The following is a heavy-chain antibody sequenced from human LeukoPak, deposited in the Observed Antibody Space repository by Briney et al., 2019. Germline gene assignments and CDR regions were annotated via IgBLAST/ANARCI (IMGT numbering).Heavy chain of an antibody. CDR2: IYYSGAT. D-gene: IGHD3-3*01. CDR3: ARLRFDFWSGYTHPYFDY. V-gene: IGHV4-39*02. CDR1: GGSISSSSYS. J-gene: IGHJ4*02. Sequence: SETLSLTCTVSGGSISSSSYSWGWIRQPPGKGLEWIGSIYYSGATYYHPSLKSRVTISVDTSKIHFSLKPSSVAATDTAVYFCARLRFDFWSGYTHPYFDYWGQGTLVTVSS.